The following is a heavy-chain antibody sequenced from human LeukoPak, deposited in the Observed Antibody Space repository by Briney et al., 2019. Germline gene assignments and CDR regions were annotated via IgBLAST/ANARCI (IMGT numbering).Heavy chain of an antibody. CDR3: ATDRATQYFDY. V-gene: IGHV3-23*01. J-gene: IGHJ4*02. CDR1: GLTFSRRA. Sequence: GGSLRLSCAASGLTFSRRAMSWVRQAPGKGLEWVSAISGTGGDTYYADSVKGRFTISRDNSRNTLFLQMNSLRAEDTAVYYCATDRATQYFDYWGQGTLVSVSS. CDR2: ISGTGGDT. D-gene: IGHD2-15*01.